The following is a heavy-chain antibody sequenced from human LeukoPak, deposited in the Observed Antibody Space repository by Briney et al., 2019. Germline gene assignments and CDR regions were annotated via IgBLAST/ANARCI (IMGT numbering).Heavy chain of an antibody. CDR1: GYTFTSYY. CDR2: INPSGGST. D-gene: IGHD1-26*01. J-gene: IGHJ4*02. Sequence: ASVKVSCKASGYTFTSYYMHWVRQAPGQGLEWMGIINPSGGSTGYAQKFQGRVTMTRDTSTSTVYMEVSRLRSDDTAVYYCARDGRRSYDYWGQGTLVTVSS. CDR3: ARDGRRSYDY. V-gene: IGHV1-46*01.